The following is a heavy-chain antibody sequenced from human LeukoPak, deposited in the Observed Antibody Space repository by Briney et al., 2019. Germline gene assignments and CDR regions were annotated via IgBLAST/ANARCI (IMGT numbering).Heavy chain of an antibody. V-gene: IGHV1-69*13. CDR3: ARESGEYHYGMDV. CDR2: IIPIFGTA. CDR1: GYTFTSYG. Sequence: SVKVSCKASGYTFTSYGISWVRQAPGQGPEWMGGIIPIFGTANYAQKFQGRVTITADESTSTAYMELSSLRSEDTAVYYCARESGEYHYGMDVWGQGTTVTVSS. J-gene: IGHJ6*02.